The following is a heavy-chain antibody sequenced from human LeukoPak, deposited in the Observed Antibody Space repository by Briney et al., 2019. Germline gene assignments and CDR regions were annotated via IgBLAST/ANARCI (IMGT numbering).Heavy chain of an antibody. D-gene: IGHD1-26*01. J-gene: IGHJ3*02. Sequence: SETLSLTCTVSGASMSTYYWSWIRQPPGEGLEWIGYIYYSGSTSYNPSLKSRVTISVDTSKKQFSLKLSSVTAADTAFYYCARYIVSYPHDAFDIWGQGTMVTVSS. CDR3: ARYIVSYPHDAFDI. V-gene: IGHV4-59*01. CDR2: IYYSGST. CDR1: GASMSTYY.